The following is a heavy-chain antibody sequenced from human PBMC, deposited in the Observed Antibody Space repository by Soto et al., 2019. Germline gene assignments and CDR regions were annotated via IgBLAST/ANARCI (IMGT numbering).Heavy chain of an antibody. CDR3: ARVGLSYGYPWFDP. CDR2: ISHSGST. Sequence: SETLSLTCTVSGGAIGSYYWSWIRQPPGKGLEWMGYISHSGSTNYNPSLKSRVTISVDTSKNQFSLKLSSVTAADTAEYYGARVGLSYGYPWFDPWGQGTLVTVSS. J-gene: IGHJ5*02. V-gene: IGHV4-59*01. CDR1: GGAIGSYY. D-gene: IGHD5-18*01.